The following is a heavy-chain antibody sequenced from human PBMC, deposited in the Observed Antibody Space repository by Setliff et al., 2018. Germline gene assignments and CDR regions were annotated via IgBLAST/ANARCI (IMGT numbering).Heavy chain of an antibody. D-gene: IGHD2-2*01. J-gene: IGHJ3*02. CDR2: IWYDGSNK. Sequence: GGSLRLSCAASGFTFSSYGMHWVRQAPGKGLEWVAVIWYDGSNKYYADSVKGRFTISRDNSKNTLYLQMNSLRAEDTAVYYCAKGVGVTAAYSWLRTDTRPPNDAFDIWGQGTMVTVSS. CDR3: AKGVGVTAAYSWLRTDTRPPNDAFDI. V-gene: IGHV3-33*06. CDR1: GFTFSSYG.